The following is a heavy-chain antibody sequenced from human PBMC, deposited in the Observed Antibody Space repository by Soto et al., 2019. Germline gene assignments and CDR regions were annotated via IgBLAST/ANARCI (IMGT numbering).Heavy chain of an antibody. J-gene: IGHJ4*02. CDR3: ARASGYVSGWYYDY. V-gene: IGHV1-69*13. CDR1: GGTFSSDA. CDR2: LIPILGTT. D-gene: IGHD6-19*01. Sequence: ASVKVSCKASGGTFSSDAVSWVRQAPGQGLEWMGGLIPILGTTHYAQKFQGRVTITADESTNTAYMELGSLRSDDTAVYYCARASGYVSGWYYDYWGQGTRVTVSS.